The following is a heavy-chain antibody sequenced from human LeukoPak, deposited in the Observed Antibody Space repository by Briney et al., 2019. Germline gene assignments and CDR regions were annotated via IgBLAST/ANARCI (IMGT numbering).Heavy chain of an antibody. Sequence: GGSLRLSCAASGLTFKSYGMTWVRQVPGKGLEWVSSITGAGSSTKYADSVSGRFTISRDNSKNTLSLQMTGLRAEDTAVYYCARKVAVAMDLDYWGQGTLVTVSS. J-gene: IGHJ4*02. V-gene: IGHV3-23*01. CDR3: ARKVAVAMDLDY. D-gene: IGHD5-18*01. CDR1: GLTFKSYG. CDR2: ITGAGSST.